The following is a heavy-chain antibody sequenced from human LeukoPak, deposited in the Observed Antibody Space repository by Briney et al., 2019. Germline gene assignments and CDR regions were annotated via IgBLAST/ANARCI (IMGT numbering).Heavy chain of an antibody. D-gene: IGHD3-10*01. CDR2: IYHSGST. CDR3: ARNVLLWFGELLQPAAFDI. Sequence: SGTLSLTCAVSGGSISSSNWWSWVRQPPGKGLEWIGEIYHSGSTNYNPSLKSRVTISVDKSKNQFSLKLSFVTAADTAVYYCARNVLLWFGELLQPAAFDIWGQGTMVTVSS. V-gene: IGHV4-4*02. CDR1: GGSISSSNW. J-gene: IGHJ3*02.